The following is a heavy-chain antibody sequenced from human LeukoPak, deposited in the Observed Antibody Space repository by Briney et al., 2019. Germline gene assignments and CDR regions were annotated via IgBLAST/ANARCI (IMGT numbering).Heavy chain of an antibody. CDR2: ISAYNGNT. Sequence: ASVKVSCKASGYTFTSYGISWVRQAPGQGLEWMGWISAYNGNTNYAQKLQGRVTMTTDTSTSTAYMELRSLRSNDTAVYYCARGGYYDFWSGYYSPVDFYFDYWGQETLVTVSS. CDR1: GYTFTSYG. J-gene: IGHJ4*02. V-gene: IGHV1-18*01. D-gene: IGHD3-3*01. CDR3: ARGGYYDFWSGYYSPVDFYFDY.